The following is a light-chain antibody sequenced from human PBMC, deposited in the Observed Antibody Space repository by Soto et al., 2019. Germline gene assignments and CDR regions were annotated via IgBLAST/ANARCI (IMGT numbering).Light chain of an antibody. CDR1: SSDVGDYNY. J-gene: IGLJ2*01. V-gene: IGLV2-14*01. CDR2: EVS. Sequence: QSALTQPASVSGSPGQSITISCTGNSSDVGDYNYVSWYQQHPGKVPKLMIYEVSNRPSGVSSRFSGSKSGNTASLSISGLQAEDEAEYYCSSYTSSSTLVFGGGTQLTVL. CDR3: SSYTSSSTLV.